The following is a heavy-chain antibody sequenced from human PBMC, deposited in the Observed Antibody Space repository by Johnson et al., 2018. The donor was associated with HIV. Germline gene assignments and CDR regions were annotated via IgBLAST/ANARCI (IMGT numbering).Heavy chain of an antibody. CDR1: EFTFSTNA. CDR2: ITGDGGRT. V-gene: IGHV3-23*04. Sequence: EQLVESGGGLVQPGGSLRLSCVASEFTFSTNAMSWVRQAPGKGLEWVSVITGDGGRTHYADSVRGRFIISRDNSKNTVYLQMNTLRADDTAVYYCAKHLGSDAFDYWGQGTLVTVSS. CDR3: AKHLGSDAFDY. D-gene: IGHD1-26*01. J-gene: IGHJ3*01.